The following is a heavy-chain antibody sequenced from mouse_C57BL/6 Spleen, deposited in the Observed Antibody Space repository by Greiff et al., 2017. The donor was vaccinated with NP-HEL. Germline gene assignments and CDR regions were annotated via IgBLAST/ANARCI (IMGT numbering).Heavy chain of an antibody. J-gene: IGHJ4*01. V-gene: IGHV1-26*01. CDR1: GYTFTDYY. D-gene: IGHD1-2*01. CDR3: ARCITTFDY. Sequence: EVQLQQSGHELVKPGASVKISCKASGYTFTDYYMNWVKQSHGKSLEWIGDINPNNGGTRYNQKFKGKAKLTVDKSSSTAYMALRSLTSEDSAVYYCARCITTFDYWGQGTSVTVSS. CDR2: INPNNGGT.